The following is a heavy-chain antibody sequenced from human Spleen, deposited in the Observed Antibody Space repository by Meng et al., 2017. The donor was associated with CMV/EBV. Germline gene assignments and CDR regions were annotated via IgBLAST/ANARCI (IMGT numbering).Heavy chain of an antibody. V-gene: IGHV1-69*05. D-gene: IGHD3-3*01. CDR3: ARDGGITIFGVVRTYGMDV. CDR2: IIPIFGTT. Sequence: SVKVSCKASGGTFNSSAISWVRQAPGQGLEWMGGIIPIFGTTNYAQKFQGRVTTTTDESTSTAYMELSSLRSEDTAVYYCARDGGITIFGVVRTYGMDVWGQGTTVTVSS. J-gene: IGHJ6*02. CDR1: GGTFNSSA.